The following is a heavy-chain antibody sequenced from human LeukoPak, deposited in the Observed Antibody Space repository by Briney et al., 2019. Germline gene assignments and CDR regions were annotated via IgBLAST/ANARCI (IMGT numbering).Heavy chain of an antibody. CDR3: ARVEIFSAAAVGYYYDYMDV. V-gene: IGHV3-11*01. CDR1: GFTFSDYY. CDR2: ISSSGSTI. Sequence: PGGSLRLSCAASGFTFSDYYMSWIRQAPGKGLEWVSYISSSGSTIYYADSVKGRFTISRDNAKNSLYLQMNSLRAEDTAVYYCARVEIFSAAAVGYYYDYMDVWGKGTTVTVSS. D-gene: IGHD6-13*01. J-gene: IGHJ6*03.